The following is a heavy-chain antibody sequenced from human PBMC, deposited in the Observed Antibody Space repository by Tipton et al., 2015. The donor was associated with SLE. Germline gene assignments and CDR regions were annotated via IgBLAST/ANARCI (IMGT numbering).Heavy chain of an antibody. CDR3: ARTTGGPGIAVSALDY. Sequence: SLRLSCAASGFTFSSYDMHWVRQAPGKGLEWVAVISYDGSNKYFTDSVKGRFTISRDNSKNTLYLQMNSLRAEDTAVYYCARTTGGPGIAVSALDYWGQGTLVTVSS. CDR2: ISYDGSNK. D-gene: IGHD6-19*01. V-gene: IGHV3-30*14. J-gene: IGHJ4*02. CDR1: GFTFSSYD.